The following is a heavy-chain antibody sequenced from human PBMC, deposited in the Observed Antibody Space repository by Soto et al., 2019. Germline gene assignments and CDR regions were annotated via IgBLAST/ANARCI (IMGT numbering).Heavy chain of an antibody. CDR1: GFTFSSYA. J-gene: IGHJ6*02. CDR3: AKDIAATGYYYYGMDV. V-gene: IGHV3-23*01. CDR2: ISGGGGST. D-gene: IGHD6-13*01. Sequence: AGGSLRLSCAASGFTFSSYAMNWVRQAPGKGLEWVSAISGGGGSTYYADSVKGRFTISRDNSKNTLYLQMNSLRAEDTAVCYCAKDIAATGYYYYGMDVWGQGTTVTVSS.